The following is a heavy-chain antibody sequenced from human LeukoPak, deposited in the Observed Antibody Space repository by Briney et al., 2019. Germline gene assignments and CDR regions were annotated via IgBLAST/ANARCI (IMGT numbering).Heavy chain of an antibody. CDR1: GFTFSSYA. D-gene: IGHD6-19*01. CDR2: ISYDGSNK. J-gene: IGHJ4*02. CDR3: ARVFSSGWYSLRNYFDY. V-gene: IGHV3-30*04. Sequence: QSGGSLRLSCAASGFTFSSYAMHWVRQAPGKGLEWVAVISYDGSNKYYADSVKGRFTISRDNSKNTLYLQMNSLRAEDTAVYYCARVFSSGWYSLRNYFDYWGQGTLVTVSS.